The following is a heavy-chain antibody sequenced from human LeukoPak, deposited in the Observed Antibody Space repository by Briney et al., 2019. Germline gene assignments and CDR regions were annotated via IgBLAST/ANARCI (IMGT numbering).Heavy chain of an antibody. D-gene: IGHD3-10*01. CDR2: ISSSTSTI. J-gene: IGHJ4*02. Sequence: GGSLRLSCAASGFTFSTYTMSWVRQAPGKGLEWVSYISSSTSTIYYADSVKGRFTISRDNAKNSLYLQLNSLRAEDTAVYYCARDRYYAFDYWGQGTLVTVSS. V-gene: IGHV3-48*01. CDR1: GFTFSTYT. CDR3: ARDRYYAFDY.